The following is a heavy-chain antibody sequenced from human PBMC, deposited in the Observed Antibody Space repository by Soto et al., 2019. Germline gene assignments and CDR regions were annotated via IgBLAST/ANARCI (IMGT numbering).Heavy chain of an antibody. Sequence: QVHLVQSGAEVRKPGAPVKVSCKGSGYTFTSYGIAWVQQAPGQGLEWMGWISAHNDNTNYAQKVQGRVTVTRDTSTSTAYMELRNLRSDDTAVYYCASGRYGDYWGQGALVTVSS. CDR1: GYTFTSYG. D-gene: IGHD1-26*01. V-gene: IGHV1-18*01. CDR2: ISAHNDNT. CDR3: ASGRYGDY. J-gene: IGHJ4*02.